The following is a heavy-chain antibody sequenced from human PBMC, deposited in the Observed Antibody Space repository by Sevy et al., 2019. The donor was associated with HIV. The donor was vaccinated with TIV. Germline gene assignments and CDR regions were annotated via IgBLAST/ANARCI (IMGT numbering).Heavy chain of an antibody. J-gene: IGHJ4*02. D-gene: IGHD3-10*01. CDR2: ISYDGRNK. Sequence: GGSLRLSCAASGFTFSSYGMHWVRQAPGKGLEWVAVISYDGRNKDYADSVKGRFTISRDNSKNTLYLQMNSLRGEDTAVYYCAKEASLWFGREYFDYWGQGTLVTVSS. V-gene: IGHV3-30*18. CDR1: GFTFSSYG. CDR3: AKEASLWFGREYFDY.